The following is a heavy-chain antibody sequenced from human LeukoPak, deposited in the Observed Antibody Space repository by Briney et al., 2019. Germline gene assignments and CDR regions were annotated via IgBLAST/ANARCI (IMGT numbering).Heavy chain of an antibody. Sequence: PGGSLRLSCAASGFTFSSYAMTWVRQAPGKGLKWVSAISDSGGSTYYADSVKGRFTISRDNSKNTLYLQMNSLTAEDTAVYYCARVVAGSVYNYGMDVWGQGTTVTVSS. V-gene: IGHV3-23*01. CDR3: ARVVAGSVYNYGMDV. J-gene: IGHJ6*02. D-gene: IGHD6-19*01. CDR1: GFTFSSYA. CDR2: ISDSGGST.